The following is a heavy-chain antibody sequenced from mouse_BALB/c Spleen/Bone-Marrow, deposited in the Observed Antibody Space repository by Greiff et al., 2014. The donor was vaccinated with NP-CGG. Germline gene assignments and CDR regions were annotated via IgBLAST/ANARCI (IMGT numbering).Heavy chain of an antibody. Sequence: VQLQQSGPELVKPGASVKMSCKASGYTFTDYYMDWVKQSHGESFEWIGRVNPYNGGTSYNQKFKGKATLTVDTSSSTAYMELNSLTSEDSAVYYGAISPYGKFDAMDYWGQGTSVTVSS. CDR1: GYTFTDYY. CDR3: AISPYGKFDAMDY. V-gene: IGHV1-19*01. D-gene: IGHD2-1*01. J-gene: IGHJ4*01. CDR2: VNPYNGGT.